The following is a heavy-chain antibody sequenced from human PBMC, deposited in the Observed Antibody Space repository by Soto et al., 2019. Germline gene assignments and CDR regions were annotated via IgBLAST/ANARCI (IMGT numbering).Heavy chain of an antibody. J-gene: IGHJ6*02. CDR2: IIPILGIA. D-gene: IGHD2-15*01. Sequence: QVQLVQSGAEVKKPGSSVKVSCKGSGGAFSSYTINWVRQAPGQGLEWMGRIIPILGIANYAQKFQGRVTITADKSTSTAYMELSSLRSEDTAVYYCARIWGYCSGGSCYINYYYGMDVWGQATTVTVSS. CDR1: GGAFSSYT. CDR3: ARIWGYCSGGSCYINYYYGMDV. V-gene: IGHV1-69*02.